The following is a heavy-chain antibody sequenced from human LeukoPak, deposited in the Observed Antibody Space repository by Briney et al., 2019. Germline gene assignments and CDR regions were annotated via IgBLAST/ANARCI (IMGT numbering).Heavy chain of an antibody. CDR2: INPNSGGT. CDR1: GYTFTDYY. CDR3: ARVLSYYYESNGYPPRTEYFQH. J-gene: IGHJ1*01. V-gene: IGHV1-2*06. Sequence: ASVKVSCKASGYTFTDYYMHWVRQAPGQGLEWTGRINPNSGGTEYSQKFQGRVTMTRDTSIRTAYMDLSRLRSDDTAVYYCARVLSYYYESNGYPPRTEYFQHWGQGTLVTVSS. D-gene: IGHD3-22*01.